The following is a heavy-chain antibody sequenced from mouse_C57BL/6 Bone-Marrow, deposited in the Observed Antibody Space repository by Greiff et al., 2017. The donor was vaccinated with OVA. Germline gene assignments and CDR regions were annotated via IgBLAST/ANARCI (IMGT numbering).Heavy chain of an antibody. CDR1: GFTFSSYA. CDR2: ISDGGSYT. V-gene: IGHV5-4*03. Sequence: EVKVVESGGGLVKPGGSLKLSCAASGFTFSSYAMSWVRQTPEKRLEWVATISDGGSYTYYPDNVKGRFTISRDNAKNNLYLQMSHLKSEDTAMYYCARIYDYDGSFDDWGQGTTLTVSS. CDR3: ARIYDYDGSFDD. D-gene: IGHD2-4*01. J-gene: IGHJ2*01.